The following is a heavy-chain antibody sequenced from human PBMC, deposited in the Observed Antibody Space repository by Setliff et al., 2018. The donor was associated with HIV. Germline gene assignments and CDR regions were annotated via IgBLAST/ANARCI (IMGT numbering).Heavy chain of an antibody. J-gene: IGHJ4*02. CDR2: IKQGGSEK. V-gene: IGHV3-7*01. Sequence: GGSLRLSCTASGFIFSSYWMSWVRQAPGKGLEWVANIKQGGSEKYYADSVKGRFTIYRDNAKNSLFLQMDSLRVEDTAFYYCARLSPPDDYGDLGGVDYWGQGTLVTVSS. CDR1: GFIFSSYW. D-gene: IGHD4-17*01. CDR3: ARLSPPDDYGDLGGVDY.